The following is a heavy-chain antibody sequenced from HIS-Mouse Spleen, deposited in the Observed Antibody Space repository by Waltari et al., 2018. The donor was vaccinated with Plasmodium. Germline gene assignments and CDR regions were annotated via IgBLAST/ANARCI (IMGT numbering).Heavy chain of an antibody. CDR1: GFTFSRYC. D-gene: IGHD1-26*01. V-gene: IGHV3-7*01. CDR3: ARDRQLLLGFDY. Sequence: EVQLVESGGGLVQPGGSLRLSCAASGFTFSRYCVSWVRPAPGKGLEWVANIKQDGSEKYYVDSVKGRFTISRDNAKNSLYLQMNSLRAEDTAVYYCARDRQLLLGFDYWGQGTLVTVSS. CDR2: IKQDGSEK. J-gene: IGHJ4*02.